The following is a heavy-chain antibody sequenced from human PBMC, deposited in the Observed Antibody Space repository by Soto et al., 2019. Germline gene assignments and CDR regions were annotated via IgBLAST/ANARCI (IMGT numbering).Heavy chain of an antibody. V-gene: IGHV1-3*01. J-gene: IGHJ4*02. CDR1: GYTFTSYA. CDR2: INAGNGNT. CDR3: ARVSGISVAEV. Sequence: ASVKVSCKASGYTFTSYAMHCVRQAPGQRLEWMGWINAGNGNTKYSQKFQGRVTITRDTFASTAYMELSSLRSEDTAVFYCARVSGISVAEVWGQGTLVTVSS. D-gene: IGHD6-19*01.